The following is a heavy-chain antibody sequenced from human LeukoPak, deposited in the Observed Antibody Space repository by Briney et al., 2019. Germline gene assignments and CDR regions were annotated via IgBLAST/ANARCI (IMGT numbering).Heavy chain of an antibody. V-gene: IGHV3-30*02. CDR1: GFTFSSYG. Sequence: PGGSLRLSCAASGFTFSSYGMHWVRQAPGKGLEWVAFIRYDGSNKYYADSVKGRFTISRDNSKNTLYLQMNSLRAEDTAVYYCARELEAAGYYFDYWGQGTLVTVSS. CDR3: ARELEAAGYYFDY. D-gene: IGHD6-13*01. CDR2: IRYDGSNK. J-gene: IGHJ4*02.